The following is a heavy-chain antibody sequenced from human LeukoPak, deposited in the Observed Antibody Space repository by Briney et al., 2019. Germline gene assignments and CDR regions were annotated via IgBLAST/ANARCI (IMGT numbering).Heavy chain of an antibody. CDR2: IKPSGGST. CDR3: ARVGRRCSSTSCYGYNWFDP. Sequence: GASVKVSCKASGYTFTSYYMHWVRQAPGQGGERMGIIKPSGGSTSYAQKFQGRVTMTRDPSTSTVYMELSSLRSEDTAVYYCARVGRRCSSTSCYGYNWFDPWGQGTLVTVSS. V-gene: IGHV1-46*01. D-gene: IGHD2-2*01. CDR1: GYTFTSYY. J-gene: IGHJ5*02.